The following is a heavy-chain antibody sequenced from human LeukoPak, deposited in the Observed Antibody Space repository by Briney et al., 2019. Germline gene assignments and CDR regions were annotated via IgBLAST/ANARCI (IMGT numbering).Heavy chain of an antibody. D-gene: IGHD3-10*01. V-gene: IGHV1-2*02. Sequence: ASVKVSCKASGYTFTGYYMHWVRHAPGQGLEWMGWINPNSGGTNYAQKFQGRVTMTRDTSISTAYMELSRLRSDDTAVYYCARGGSGGSGSRDAFDIWGQGTMVTVSS. CDR2: INPNSGGT. J-gene: IGHJ3*02. CDR3: ARGGSGGSGSRDAFDI. CDR1: GYTFTGYY.